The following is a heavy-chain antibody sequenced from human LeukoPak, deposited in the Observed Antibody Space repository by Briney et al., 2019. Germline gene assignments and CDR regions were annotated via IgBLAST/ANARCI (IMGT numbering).Heavy chain of an antibody. CDR2: ISGSGGST. J-gene: IGHJ4*02. D-gene: IGHD3-3*01. CDR3: AKVAGGAIFGVVDFDY. V-gene: IGHV3-23*01. CDR1: GFTFSSYA. Sequence: HAGGSLRLSCAASGFTFSSYAMSWVRQAPGKGLEWVSAISGSGGSTYYADSVKGRFTISRDNSKNTLYLQMNSLRAEDTAVYYCAKVAGGAIFGVVDFDYWGQGTLVTVSS.